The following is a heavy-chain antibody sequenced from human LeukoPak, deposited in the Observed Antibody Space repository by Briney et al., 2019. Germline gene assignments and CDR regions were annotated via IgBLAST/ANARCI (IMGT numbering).Heavy chain of an antibody. CDR2: INHSGST. CDR1: GGSFSGYY. Sequence: KPSETLSLTCAVYGGSFSGYYWSWIRQPPGKGLEWIGEINHSGSTNYNPSLKSRVTISVDTSKNQFSPKLSSVTAADTAVYYCARRESPYYMDVWGKGTTVTVSS. J-gene: IGHJ6*03. V-gene: IGHV4-34*01. CDR3: ARRESPYYMDV.